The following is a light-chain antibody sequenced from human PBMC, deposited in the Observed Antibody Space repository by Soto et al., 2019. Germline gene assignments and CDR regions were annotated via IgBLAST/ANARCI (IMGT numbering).Light chain of an antibody. V-gene: IGLV2-23*01. CDR3: CSYAGSGTDNYV. CDR2: EGI. CDR1: MRDVGAYNL. J-gene: IGLJ1*01. Sequence: QSALTQPASVSGSAGQSITISCSGTMRDVGAYNLVSWYQHYPGKAPKLMIYEGIKRPSGVSNRFSGSKSGNTAFLTISGLQAEDEADYYCCSYAGSGTDNYVFGSGTKVTVL.